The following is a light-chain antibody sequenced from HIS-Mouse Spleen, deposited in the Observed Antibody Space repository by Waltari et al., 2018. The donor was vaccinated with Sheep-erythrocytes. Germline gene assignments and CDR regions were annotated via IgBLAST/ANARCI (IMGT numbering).Light chain of an antibody. J-gene: IGLJ3*02. V-gene: IGLV2-23*01. CDR1: SIDVGSYNL. CDR2: EGS. Sequence: QSALTQPASVSGSPGQSITISCTGPSIDVGSYNLVSWYQQHPGKGPKLMIYEGSKRPTGISNRLSGSQSGNTASLTISGLQAEDEADYYCCSYAGSSTWVFGGGTKLTVL. CDR3: CSYAGSSTWV.